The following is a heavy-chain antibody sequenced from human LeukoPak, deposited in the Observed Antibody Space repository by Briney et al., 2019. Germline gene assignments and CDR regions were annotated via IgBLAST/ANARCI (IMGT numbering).Heavy chain of an antibody. CDR1: GFSFSNYG. Sequence: VGSLRLSCAASGFSFSNYGMHWVPQAPGKGLEWVAFIRFDGSDRYYTDSVKGRFTLYRDISRNTLYLQMNSLRADDTAVYYCAKAGAMILQHYFDYWGQGTLVTVSS. CDR3: AKAGAMILQHYFDY. D-gene: IGHD3-22*01. CDR2: IRFDGSDR. J-gene: IGHJ4*02. V-gene: IGHV3-30*02.